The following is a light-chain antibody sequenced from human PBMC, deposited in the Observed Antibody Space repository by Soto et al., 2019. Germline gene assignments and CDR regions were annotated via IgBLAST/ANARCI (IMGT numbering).Light chain of an antibody. CDR3: QQSYSTPYT. CDR1: QSISTY. V-gene: IGKV1-39*01. J-gene: IGKJ2*01. Sequence: DIQITQSPSSLSASVGDRVTITCRASQSISTYLNWFQQKPGKAPKLLIYAASSWQSGVPSRFSGSGSGTDFTLTISSLQPEDFATYYCQQSYSTPYTFGQGTKVDIK. CDR2: AAS.